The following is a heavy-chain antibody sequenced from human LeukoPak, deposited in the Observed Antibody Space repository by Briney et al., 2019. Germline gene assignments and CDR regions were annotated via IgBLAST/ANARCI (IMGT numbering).Heavy chain of an antibody. Sequence: GASVKVSCKASGYTFTSYGISWVRQAPGQGLEWMEWISAYNGNTNYAQKLQGRVTMTTDTSTSTAYMELRSLRSDDTAVYYCASLVVPAVLDAFDIWGQGTMVTVSS. V-gene: IGHV1-18*01. CDR3: ASLVVPAVLDAFDI. CDR1: GYTFTSYG. D-gene: IGHD2-2*01. J-gene: IGHJ3*02. CDR2: ISAYNGNT.